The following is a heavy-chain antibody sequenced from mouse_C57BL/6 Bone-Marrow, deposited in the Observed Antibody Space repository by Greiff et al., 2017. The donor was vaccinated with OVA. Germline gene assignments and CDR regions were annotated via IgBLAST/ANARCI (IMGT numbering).Heavy chain of an antibody. V-gene: IGHV1-81*01. CDR1: GYTFTSYG. D-gene: IGHD4-1*01. Sequence: QVQLQQPGAELARPGASVKLSCKASGYTFTSYGISWVKQRTGQGLEWIGEIYPRSGNTYYNEKFKGKATLTADKSSSTAYMELRSLTSEDSAVYFCARKLGYWYFDVWGTGTTVTVSS. J-gene: IGHJ1*03. CDR3: ARKLGYWYFDV. CDR2: IYPRSGNT.